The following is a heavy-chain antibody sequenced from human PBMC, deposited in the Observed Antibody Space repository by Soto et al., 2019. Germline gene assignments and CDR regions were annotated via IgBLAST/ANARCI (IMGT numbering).Heavy chain of an antibody. CDR2: IIPLFGTA. D-gene: IGHD3-22*01. J-gene: IGHJ4*02. CDR1: GGTFSTYA. V-gene: IGHV1-69*13. CDR3: ARGAHYDSSGYYSFY. Sequence: SVKVSCKASGGTFSTYAIDWVRQAPGQGLEWMGGIIPLFGTAKYAQNFQGRITITADESTNTAYMELRSLRSQDTAVYYCARGAHYDSSGYYSFYWGKGTLVTVSS.